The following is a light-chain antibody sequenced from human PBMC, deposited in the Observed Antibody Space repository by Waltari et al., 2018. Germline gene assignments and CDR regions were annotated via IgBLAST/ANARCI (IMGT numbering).Light chain of an antibody. CDR3: CSHAGSYTL. J-gene: IGLJ2*01. Sequence: QSVLTQPRSVSGSPGQSVTISCTGTSNDVGGYNYVSWYQQHPGKAPKLMIFDVTKRPSGGPDRFSGSKSGNTASLTISGLQSEDESDYYCCSHAGSYTLFGGGTQLTVL. CDR2: DVT. V-gene: IGLV2-11*01. CDR1: SNDVGGYNY.